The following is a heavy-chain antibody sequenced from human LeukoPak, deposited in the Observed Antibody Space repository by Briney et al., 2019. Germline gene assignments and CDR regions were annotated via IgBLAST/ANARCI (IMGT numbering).Heavy chain of an antibody. J-gene: IGHJ6*04. CDR2: ISTYHGNT. CDR1: GYTFTSYG. CDR3: ARDREVLLCSSSTCYGSGMDV. D-gene: IGHD2-2*01. Sequence: ASVKVSCKAPGYTFTSYGISWARQAPGQGLEWMGWISTYHGNTKYAQNLQGRVTMTTDTSTSTAYMELRSLRSDDTAVYYCARDREVLLCSSSTCYGSGMDVWGKGTTVIVSS. V-gene: IGHV1-18*01.